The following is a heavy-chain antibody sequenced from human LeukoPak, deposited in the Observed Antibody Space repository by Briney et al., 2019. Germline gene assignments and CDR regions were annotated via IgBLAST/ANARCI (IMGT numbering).Heavy chain of an antibody. CDR2: IDPSGGA. Sequence: GASVKVSSKASGYTFTSYYMHWVRQAPGQGLEWMGIIDPSGGATYAQKFQGRVTMTRDTSASTVYMELSSLISEDTAVYYCAREVGATDYWGQGTLVTVSS. J-gene: IGHJ4*02. D-gene: IGHD1-26*01. CDR1: GYTFTSYY. CDR3: AREVGATDY. V-gene: IGHV1-46*01.